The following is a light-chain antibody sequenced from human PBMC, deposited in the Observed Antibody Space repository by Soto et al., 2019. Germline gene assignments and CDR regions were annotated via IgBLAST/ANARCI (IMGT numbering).Light chain of an antibody. CDR2: GAS. J-gene: IGKJ1*01. Sequence: EIVLTQSPATVSVSPGERATLSCRASQSVSSSLAWYQQIPGQAPRLLMYGASTRATGIPGRFSGSGSGTDFTLTISSLQSEDFAVYYCQQYSDWPRTFGQGTKVDIK. V-gene: IGKV3-15*01. CDR1: QSVSSS. CDR3: QQYSDWPRT.